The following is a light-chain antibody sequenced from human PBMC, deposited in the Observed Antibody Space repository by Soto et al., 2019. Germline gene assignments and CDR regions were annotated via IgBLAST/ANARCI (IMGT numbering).Light chain of an antibody. CDR3: SSYTSSSTPLV. CDR1: SSDVGGYNY. J-gene: IGLJ1*01. CDR2: DVS. V-gene: IGLV2-14*01. Sequence: QSALIQPASVSGSPGQSITISCTGTSSDVGGYNYVSWYQQHPGKAPKLMIYDVSNRPSGVSNRFSGSNSGNTASLTISGLQAEDEADYYCSSYTSSSTPLVFGTGTKLTVL.